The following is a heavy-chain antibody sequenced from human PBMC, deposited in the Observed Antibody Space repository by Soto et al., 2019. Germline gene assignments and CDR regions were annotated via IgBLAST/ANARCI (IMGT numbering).Heavy chain of an antibody. Sequence: SETLSLICAVYGGSFSGYYWSWIRQPPGKGLEWIGEINHSGSTNYNPSLKSRVTISVDTSKNQFSLKLSSVTAADTAVYYCARVRGYSGYDYDRFDYWGQGTLVTVSS. CDR3: ARVRGYSGYDYDRFDY. J-gene: IGHJ4*02. CDR1: GGSFSGYY. CDR2: INHSGST. D-gene: IGHD5-12*01. V-gene: IGHV4-34*01.